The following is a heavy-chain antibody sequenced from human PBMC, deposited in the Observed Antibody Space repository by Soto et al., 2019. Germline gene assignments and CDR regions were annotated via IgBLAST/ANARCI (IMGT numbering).Heavy chain of an antibody. J-gene: IGHJ5*02. V-gene: IGHV4-4*02. CDR3: ARDLGYCSGGSCYSGWFDP. CDR2: IYHSGST. Sequence: SETLSLTCAVSSGSISSSNWWSWVRQPPGKGLEWIGEIYHSGSTNYNPSLKSRVTISVDKSKNQFSLKLSSVTAADTAVYYCARDLGYCSGGSCYSGWFDPWGQGTLVTVSS. CDR1: SGSISSSNW. D-gene: IGHD2-15*01.